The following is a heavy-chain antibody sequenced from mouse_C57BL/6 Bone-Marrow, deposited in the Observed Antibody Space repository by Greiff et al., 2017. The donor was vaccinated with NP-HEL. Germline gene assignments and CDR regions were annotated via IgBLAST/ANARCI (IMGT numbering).Heavy chain of an antibody. CDR1: GYSITSGYY. CDR3: ASGDY. CDR2: ISYDGSN. V-gene: IGHV3-6*01. Sequence: VQLKESGPGLVKPSQSLSLTCSVTGYSITSGYYWNWIRQFPGNKLEWMGYISYDGSNNYNPSLKNRISITRDTSKNQFFRKLNSVTTEDTATYYCASGDYWGQGTTLTVSA. J-gene: IGHJ2*01.